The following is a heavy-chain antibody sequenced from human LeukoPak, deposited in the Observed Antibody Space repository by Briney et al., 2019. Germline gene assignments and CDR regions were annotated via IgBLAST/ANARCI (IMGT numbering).Heavy chain of an antibody. CDR2: MRSKANSYAT. V-gene: IGHV3-73*01. CDR1: GFTFSGSA. CDR3: AGGASRIQVWLPPGY. J-gene: IGHJ4*02. D-gene: IGHD5-18*01. Sequence: GGSLRLSCAASGFTFSGSAMHWVRQASGKGLEWVGRMRSKANSYATAYAASVKGRFTISRDNSQNTLYLHMGSLRAEDMAVYYCAGGASRIQVWLPPGYWGQGTLVTVSS.